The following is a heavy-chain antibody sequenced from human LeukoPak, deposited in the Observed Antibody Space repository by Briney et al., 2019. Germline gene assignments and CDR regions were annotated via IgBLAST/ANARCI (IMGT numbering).Heavy chain of an antibody. J-gene: IGHJ4*02. D-gene: IGHD4-17*01. CDR2: IYNTGST. V-gene: IGHV4-4*07. CDR3: ARPPDSSDYGAAFDF. Sequence: SETLSLTCSVSGGSIGSYYWSWIRQPAGKGLEWIGRIYNTGSTSYNPSLKSRVTMSVDTSKNQFSLKLSSVTAADTAVYYCARPPDSSDYGAAFDFWGQGTLVTVSS. CDR1: GGSIGSYY.